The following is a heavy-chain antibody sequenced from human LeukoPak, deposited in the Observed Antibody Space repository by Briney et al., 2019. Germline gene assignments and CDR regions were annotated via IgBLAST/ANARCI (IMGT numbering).Heavy chain of an antibody. V-gene: IGHV4-34*01. Sequence: PSETLSLTCRVYGGSFSGYYWSWIRQPPGKGLEWIGEINHSGSTNYNPSLKSRVTISVDTSKNQFSLKLSSVTAADTAVYYCARHLRRQSGWLQLRPFDYWGQGTLVTVSS. CDR2: INHSGST. D-gene: IGHD5-24*01. CDR3: ARHLRRQSGWLQLRPFDY. J-gene: IGHJ4*02. CDR1: GGSFSGYY.